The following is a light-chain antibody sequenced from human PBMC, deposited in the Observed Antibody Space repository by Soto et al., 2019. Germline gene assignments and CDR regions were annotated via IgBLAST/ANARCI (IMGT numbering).Light chain of an antibody. CDR1: QGVSSY. V-gene: IGKV3-11*01. Sequence: EIMLTQSPATLSLSLGERATLSCRASQGVSSYLAWYQQKPGQAPRLLIYDASNRATGIPARFRGSGSGTDFTLTISSLEPEDFAVYYCQQCGNWPLTFGGGTKVEIK. CDR2: DAS. CDR3: QQCGNWPLT. J-gene: IGKJ4*01.